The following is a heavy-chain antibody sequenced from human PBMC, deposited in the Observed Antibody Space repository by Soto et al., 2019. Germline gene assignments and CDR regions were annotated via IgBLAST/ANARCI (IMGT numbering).Heavy chain of an antibody. CDR2: IVPIVDTS. V-gene: IGHV1-69*13. CDR3: TKYSGSSSNPAA. Sequence: SVKVSCKTSGGTFSSYAISWVRQAPGQGLEWMGGIVPIVDTSTYAQKFQGRVTITADESTSTAYMELSSLRSDDTAVYYCTKYSGSSSNPAALGQGTLVTVSS. J-gene: IGHJ5*02. D-gene: IGHD1-26*01. CDR1: GGTFSSYA.